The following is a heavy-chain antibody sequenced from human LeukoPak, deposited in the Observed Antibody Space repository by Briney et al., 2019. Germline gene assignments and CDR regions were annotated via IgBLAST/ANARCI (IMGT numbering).Heavy chain of an antibody. CDR1: GFTVSNKY. J-gene: IGHJ4*02. D-gene: IGHD2-15*01. V-gene: IGHV3-66*01. CDR3: AKWGCSGGSCYPFDY. Sequence: PGGSLRLSCAASGFTVSNKYMSWVRQAPGKGLEWVSVIYSGGSTYYAGSVKGRFTISRDNSKNTLYLQMNSLRAEDTAVYYCAKWGCSGGSCYPFDYWGQGTLVTVSS. CDR2: IYSGGST.